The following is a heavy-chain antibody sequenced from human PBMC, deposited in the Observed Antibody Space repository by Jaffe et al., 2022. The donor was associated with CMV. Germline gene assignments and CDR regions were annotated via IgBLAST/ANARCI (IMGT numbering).Heavy chain of an antibody. CDR1: GDSIASNYW. D-gene: IGHD3-9*01. Sequence: QVQLQESGPGLVKPSGTLSLTCAVSGDSIASNYWWHWVRQPPGRGLEWIGEIFHNGISNYNPSLTSRATLSVDKSNNQLSLNLKSVTAADTAMYFCARGGGGLVGLFEYWGPGTLVAVSS. CDR3: ARGGGGLVGLFEY. J-gene: IGHJ4*02. V-gene: IGHV4-4*02. CDR2: IFHNGIS.